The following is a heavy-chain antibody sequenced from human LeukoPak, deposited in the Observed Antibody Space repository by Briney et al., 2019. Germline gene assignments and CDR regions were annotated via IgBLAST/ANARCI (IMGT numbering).Heavy chain of an antibody. CDR1: GFTFSTYA. CDR2: TSFDESNK. CDR3: AVVAGRFPPDY. Sequence: GGSLRLSCAASGFTFSTYAMHWVRQAPGKGLEWVAFTSFDESNKFYADSVEGRFTISRDNPKNTLFLQLENLRVDDTAMYYCAVVAGRFPPDYWGQGTLVTVSS. J-gene: IGHJ4*02. D-gene: IGHD6-19*01. V-gene: IGHV3-30-3*01.